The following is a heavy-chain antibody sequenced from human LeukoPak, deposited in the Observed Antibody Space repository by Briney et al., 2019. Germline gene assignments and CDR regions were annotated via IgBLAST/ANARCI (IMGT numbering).Heavy chain of an antibody. V-gene: IGHV3-23*01. Sequence: GGSLRLSCAASGFTFSSYAMSWVRQAPGKGLEWVSAISGSGGSTYYADSVKGRFTISRDNSKNTLYLQMNSLRAEDTAVYYCAKAKSLYYDFWSGYYRIDYWGQGTLVTVSS. D-gene: IGHD3-3*01. CDR3: AKAKSLYYDFWSGYYRIDY. CDR1: GFTFSSYA. J-gene: IGHJ4*02. CDR2: ISGSGGST.